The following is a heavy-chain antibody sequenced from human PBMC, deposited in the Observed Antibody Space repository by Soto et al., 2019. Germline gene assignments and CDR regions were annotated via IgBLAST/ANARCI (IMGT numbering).Heavy chain of an antibody. CDR1: GGTFSSYT. CDR3: APSSDRGAFDI. J-gene: IGHJ3*02. CDR2: IIPILGIA. V-gene: IGHV1-69*02. D-gene: IGHD2-15*01. Sequence: QVQLVQSGAEVKKPGSSVKVSCKASGGTFSSYTISWVRQAPGQGLEWMGRIIPILGIANYAQKFQGRVTITADKSTSTAYMELSSLRSEDTAVYYCAPSSDRGAFDIWGQGTMVTVSS.